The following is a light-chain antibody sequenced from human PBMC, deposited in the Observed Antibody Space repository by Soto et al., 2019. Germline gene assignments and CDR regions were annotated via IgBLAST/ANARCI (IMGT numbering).Light chain of an antibody. CDR1: QSVSSY. V-gene: IGKV3-15*01. Sequence: VLTQSPATLSLSPGERATLSCRATQSVSSYLVWYQQKPGQAPRLLIYGASTRATGIPVRFSGSGSGTEFTLTITSLQSEDFAVYYCQEYNNWHPITFGGGTKVDIK. J-gene: IGKJ4*01. CDR2: GAS. CDR3: QEYNNWHPIT.